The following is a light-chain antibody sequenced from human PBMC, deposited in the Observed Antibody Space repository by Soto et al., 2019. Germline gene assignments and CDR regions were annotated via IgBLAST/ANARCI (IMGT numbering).Light chain of an antibody. CDR3: QQRSNWPQIT. Sequence: EILLTQSQGTLSLSPGERATLSCRASQRVSSTYLAWYQQKPGQAPRLLIYDASNRATGIPARFSGSGSGTDFTLTISSLEPEDFAVYYCQQRSNWPQITFGQGTRLEI. V-gene: IGKV3-11*01. CDR1: QRVSSTY. J-gene: IGKJ5*01. CDR2: DAS.